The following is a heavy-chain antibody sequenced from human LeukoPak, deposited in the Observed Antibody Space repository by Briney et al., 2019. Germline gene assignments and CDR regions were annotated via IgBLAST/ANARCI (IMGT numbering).Heavy chain of an antibody. Sequence: GGSLRLSCAASGFTFSDYYMSWIRQAPGKGLEWVSYISSSGSTIYYADSVKGRFTISRDNAKNSLYLQMNSLRAEDTAVYYCARLSSSWYDLGRYYYYGMDVWGQGTTVTVSS. CDR2: ISSSGSTI. D-gene: IGHD6-13*01. CDR3: ARLSSSWYDLGRYYYYGMDV. CDR1: GFTFSDYY. V-gene: IGHV3-11*01. J-gene: IGHJ6*02.